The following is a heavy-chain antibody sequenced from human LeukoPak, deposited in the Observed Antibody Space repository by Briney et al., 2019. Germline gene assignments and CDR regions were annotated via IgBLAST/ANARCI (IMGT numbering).Heavy chain of an antibody. D-gene: IGHD3-22*01. V-gene: IGHV1-2*02. J-gene: IGHJ4*02. CDR3: ARDLLMRDSSGYYSVSYYFDY. Sequence: ASVKVSCKASGYTFTGYYMHWGRQAPGQGLEWMGWINPNSGGTNYAQNFQGRVTMTRDTSISTAYMELSRLRSDDTAVYYCARDLLMRDSSGYYSVSYYFDYWGQGTLVTVSS. CDR1: GYTFTGYY. CDR2: INPNSGGT.